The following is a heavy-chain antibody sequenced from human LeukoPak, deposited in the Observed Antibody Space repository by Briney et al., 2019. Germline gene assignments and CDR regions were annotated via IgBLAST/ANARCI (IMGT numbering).Heavy chain of an antibody. CDR1: GLTLSNYW. J-gene: IGHJ4*02. D-gene: IGHD1-26*01. V-gene: IGHV3-7*03. CDR3: AARSSGNPYF. CDR2: IKRDGSEK. Sequence: GGSLRLSCTASGLTLSNYWMIWVRQAPGKGLQWVAKIKRDGSEKYYVDSVKGRFTISRDNAENSLYLQMNSLRVEDTAVYYCAARSSGNPYFWGQGTLVTVSS.